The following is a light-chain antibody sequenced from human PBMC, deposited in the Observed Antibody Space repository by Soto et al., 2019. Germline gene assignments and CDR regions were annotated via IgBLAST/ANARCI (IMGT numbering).Light chain of an antibody. CDR2: GAS. J-gene: IGKJ2*01. CDR3: QQYGSSPRT. CDR1: QSVSSSY. Sequence: EIVLTHSPGTLSLSPGERATLSCRASQSVSSSYLAWYQQKPGQAPRLLIYGASSRATGIPDRFSGSGSGTDFTITISRLEPEDFAVYYCQQYGSSPRTFGQGTKLEIK. V-gene: IGKV3-20*01.